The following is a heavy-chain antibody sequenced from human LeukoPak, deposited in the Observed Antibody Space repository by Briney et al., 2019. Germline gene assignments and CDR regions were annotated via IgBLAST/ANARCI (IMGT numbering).Heavy chain of an antibody. CDR3: ARDLRYCSGGSCYLLFDP. CDR1: GGSISSYY. V-gene: IGHV4-59*01. Sequence: SETLSLTCTVSGGSISSYYWSWIRQPPGKGLEWIGYIYYSGSTNYNPSLKSRVTISVDTSKNQFSLKLSSVTAADTAVYYCARDLRYCSGGSCYLLFDPWGQGTQVTVSS. D-gene: IGHD2-15*01. J-gene: IGHJ5*02. CDR2: IYYSGST.